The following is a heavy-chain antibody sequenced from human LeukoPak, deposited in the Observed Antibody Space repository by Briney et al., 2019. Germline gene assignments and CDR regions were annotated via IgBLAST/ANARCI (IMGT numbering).Heavy chain of an antibody. V-gene: IGHV4-61*08. CDR1: GGSISSGDYY. CDR3: ARHLPRLGWFDP. D-gene: IGHD3-16*01. CDR2: IYYSGST. Sequence: PSETLSLTCTVSGGSISSGDYYWSWIRQPPGKGLEWIGNIYYSGSTNYNPSLKSRVTISVDTSKNQLSLKLTSVTAADTAVYYGARHLPRLGWFDPWGQGTLATVSS. J-gene: IGHJ5*02.